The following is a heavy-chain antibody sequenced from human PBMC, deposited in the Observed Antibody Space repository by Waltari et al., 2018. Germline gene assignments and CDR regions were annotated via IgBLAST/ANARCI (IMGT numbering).Heavy chain of an antibody. CDR3: ARVSPVIQVIDY. V-gene: IGHV4-38-2*01. J-gene: IGHJ4*02. Sequence: QVQLQESGPGLVKPSETLSLTCAVSGYSISSGYYWGWIRQPPGKGLEWIGSIYHSGSTYYNPSLKSRVTISVDTSKNQFSLKLSSVTAADTAVYYCARVSPVIQVIDYWGQGTLVTVSS. CDR1: GYSISSGYY. CDR2: IYHSGST.